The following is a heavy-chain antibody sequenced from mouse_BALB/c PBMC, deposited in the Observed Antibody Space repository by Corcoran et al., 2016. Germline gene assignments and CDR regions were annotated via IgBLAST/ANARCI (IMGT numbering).Heavy chain of an antibody. J-gene: IGHJ1*01. CDR3: TNNWDWFFNV. D-gene: IGHD4-1*01. CDR1: GYRFSSKW. Sequence: QGQLQQSGAELMQPGASVKISCKATGYRFSSKWIEWVKQRPGHGLEWIGEIFPGSGSTNFNEKFKGKATFPADTSSNTAYMQLSSMTSEDSAVYFCTNNWDWFFNVGGAGTTVTVSS. CDR2: IFPGSGST. V-gene: IGHV1-9*01.